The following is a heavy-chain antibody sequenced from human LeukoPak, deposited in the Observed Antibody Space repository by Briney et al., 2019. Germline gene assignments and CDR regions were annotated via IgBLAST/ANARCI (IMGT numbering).Heavy chain of an antibody. CDR1: GFPFSIYE. D-gene: IGHD6-19*01. Sequence: GGSLRLSCAVSGFPFSIYEMNWVRQAPGKGLEWVSNIGSSGTTIYYADSVKGRFAISRDNAKSSLYLQMNSLRVEDTAVYYCALLAVASDFDYWGQGALVTVSS. CDR3: ALLAVASDFDY. J-gene: IGHJ4*02. V-gene: IGHV3-48*03. CDR2: IGSSGTTI.